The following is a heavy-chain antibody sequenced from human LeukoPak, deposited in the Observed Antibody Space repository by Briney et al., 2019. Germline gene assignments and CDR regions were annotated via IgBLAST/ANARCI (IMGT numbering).Heavy chain of an antibody. CDR3: ARGVGATTRTGY. V-gene: IGHV1-46*01. CDR1: GYTFTSYY. J-gene: IGHJ4*02. D-gene: IGHD1-26*01. CDR2: INPSGGST. Sequence: ASVKVSCKASGYTFTSYYMHWVRQAPGQGLEWMGIINPSGGSTSYAQKFQGRVTMTRDMSTSTVYMELSRLRSDDTAVYYCARGVGATTRTGYWGQGTLVTVSS.